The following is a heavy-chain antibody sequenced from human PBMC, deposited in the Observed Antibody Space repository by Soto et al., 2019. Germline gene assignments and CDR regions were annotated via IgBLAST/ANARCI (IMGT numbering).Heavy chain of an antibody. CDR3: ARGRYGDY. D-gene: IGHD1-1*01. CDR1: GYGFTTYG. Sequence: QIHLVQSGAEVKKPGASVKVSCKGSGYGFTTYGITWVRQAPGQGLEWMAWISAHNGNTNYAQKLQGRVTVTRDTSTSTAYMELRSLRSGGTAVYYGARGRYGDYWGQGALVTVSS. J-gene: IGHJ4*02. CDR2: ISAHNGNT. V-gene: IGHV1-18*01.